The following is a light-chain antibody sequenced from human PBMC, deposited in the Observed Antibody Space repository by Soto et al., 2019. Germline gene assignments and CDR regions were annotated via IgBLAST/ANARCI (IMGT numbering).Light chain of an antibody. CDR2: ATS. Sequence: IQMTQSPSSLSASVGDGVTIPCRASQGIRGDLGWYQQKPGKAPKLLISATSTLQSGVPSRFSGRGSGTNVTLTISSLQPEDFATYYCIQDFISPLTVGQGTKVDI. J-gene: IGKJ1*01. V-gene: IGKV1-6*01. CDR3: IQDFISPLT. CDR1: QGIRGD.